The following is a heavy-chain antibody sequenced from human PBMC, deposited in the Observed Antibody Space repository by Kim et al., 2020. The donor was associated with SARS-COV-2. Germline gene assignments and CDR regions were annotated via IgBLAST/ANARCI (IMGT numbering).Heavy chain of an antibody. CDR2: INWNGGST. V-gene: IGHV3-20*04. J-gene: IGHJ5*02. CDR1: GFTFDDYG. CDR3: ARGPEAPRGLWFRELPNWFDP. Sequence: GGSLRLSCAASGFTFDDYGMSWVRQAPGKGLEWVSGINWNGGSTGYADSVKGRFTISRDNAKNSLYLQMNSLRAEDTALYYCARGPEAPRGLWFRELPNWFDPWGQGTLVTVSS. D-gene: IGHD3-10*01.